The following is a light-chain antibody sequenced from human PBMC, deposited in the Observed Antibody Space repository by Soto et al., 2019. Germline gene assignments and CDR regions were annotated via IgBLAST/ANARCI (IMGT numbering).Light chain of an antibody. V-gene: IGLV2-14*01. Sequence: QSALTQPASVSGSPGQSITISCTGTSSDIGSYNYVAWYQQFPGKTPKLIIYEVRNRPSGVSFRFSGSKSGNTDSLTISGLQDEDEADYYCISYRGSDTSYVFGTGNKVTVL. J-gene: IGLJ1*01. CDR1: SSDIGSYNY. CDR2: EVR. CDR3: ISYRGSDTSYV.